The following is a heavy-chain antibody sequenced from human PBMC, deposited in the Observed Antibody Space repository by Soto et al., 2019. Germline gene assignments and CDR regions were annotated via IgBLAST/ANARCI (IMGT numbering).Heavy chain of an antibody. CDR3: AKDESSAFDY. D-gene: IGHD6-25*01. CDR1: GFTFSSYA. J-gene: IGHJ4*02. Sequence: PGESLRLSCAASGFTFSSYAMSWVRQAPGKGLEWVSAISGSGGSTYYADSVKGRFTISRDNSKNTLYLQMNSLRAKDTAVYYCAKDESSAFDYWGQGTLVTVSS. CDR2: ISGSGGST. V-gene: IGHV3-23*01.